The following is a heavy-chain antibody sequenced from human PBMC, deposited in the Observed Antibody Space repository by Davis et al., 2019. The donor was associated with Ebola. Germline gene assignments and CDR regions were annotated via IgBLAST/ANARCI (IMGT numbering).Heavy chain of an antibody. CDR3: ARGAMMPYYYYYMDV. CDR2: IWYDGSNK. V-gene: IGHV3-33*01. D-gene: IGHD3-22*01. J-gene: IGHJ6*03. CDR1: GFTFSSYG. Sequence: PGGSLRLSCAASGFTFSSYGMHWVRQAPGKGLEWVAVIWYDGSNKYYADSVKGRFTISRDNSKNTLYLQMNSLRPEDTAVYFCARGAMMPYYYYYMDVWGKGTSVTVSS.